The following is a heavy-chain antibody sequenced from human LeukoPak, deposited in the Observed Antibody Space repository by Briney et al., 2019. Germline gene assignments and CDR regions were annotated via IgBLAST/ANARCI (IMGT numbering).Heavy chain of an antibody. V-gene: IGHV4-34*01. CDR3: ARRRRAIGPSDY. CDR1: GGSISSYY. Sequence: PSETLSLTCTVSGGSISSYYWSWIRQPAGKGLEWIGEINHSGSTNYNPSLKSRVTISVDTSKNQFSLKLSSVTAADTAVYYCARRRRAIGPSDYWGQGTLVTVSS. J-gene: IGHJ4*02. CDR2: INHSGST. D-gene: IGHD3-22*01.